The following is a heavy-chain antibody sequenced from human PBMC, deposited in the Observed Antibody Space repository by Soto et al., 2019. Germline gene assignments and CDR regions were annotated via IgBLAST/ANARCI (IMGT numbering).Heavy chain of an antibody. D-gene: IGHD2-2*02. V-gene: IGHV4-39*01. CDR2: IYYSGST. CDR3: ARHGEGIVVVPAAILRYYYYYGMDV. CDR1: GGSISSSSYY. Sequence: TVSGGSISSSSYYWGWIRQPPGKGLEWIGSIYYSGSTYYNPSLKSRVTISVDTSKNQFSLKLSSVTAADTAVYYCARHGEGIVVVPAAILRYYYYYGMDVWGQGTTVTVSS. J-gene: IGHJ6*02.